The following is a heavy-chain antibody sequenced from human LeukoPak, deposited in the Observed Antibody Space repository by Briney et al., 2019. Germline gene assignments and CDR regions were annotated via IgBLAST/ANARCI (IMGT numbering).Heavy chain of an antibody. J-gene: IGHJ4*02. CDR3: ARADWGSIDY. CDR1: GFTFSNYW. V-gene: IGHV3-7*01. Sequence: PGESLRLSCAASGFTFSNYWMAWVRQAPGKGMEWVAIIRPDANDGSYVDSVKGRFTISRDNAKNSLYLQLNSLRAEDTAVYFCARADWGSIDYWGQGALVTVSS. CDR2: IRPDANDG. D-gene: IGHD7-27*01.